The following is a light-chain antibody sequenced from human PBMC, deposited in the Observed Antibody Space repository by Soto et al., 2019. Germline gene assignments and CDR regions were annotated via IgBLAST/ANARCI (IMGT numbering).Light chain of an antibody. Sequence: QSALTQPASVSGSPGQSITISCTGTSSDIATWNYVSWYQQFPGKVPKLIIYEVSKRPSGVSDRFFGSKSGNTASLTISGLQTEDEADYYCAAWDDSLSGVLFGGGTKLTVL. V-gene: IGLV2-14*03. CDR1: SSDIATWNY. CDR3: AAWDDSLSGVL. CDR2: EVS. J-gene: IGLJ2*01.